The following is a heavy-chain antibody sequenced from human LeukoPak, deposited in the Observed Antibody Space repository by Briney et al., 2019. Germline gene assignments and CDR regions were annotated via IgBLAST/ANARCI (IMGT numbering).Heavy chain of an antibody. CDR1: GYTFTSYD. D-gene: IGHD6-6*01. V-gene: IGHV1-8*01. CDR2: MNPNSGNT. CDR3: ARGRRAYSSSFHDAFDI. J-gene: IGHJ3*02. Sequence: ASVKVSCKASGYTFTSYDINWVRQATGQGLEWMGWMNPNSGNTGYAQKFQGRVTMTRNTSISTAYMELSSLRSEDKAVYYCARGRRAYSSSFHDAFDIWGQGTMVTVSS.